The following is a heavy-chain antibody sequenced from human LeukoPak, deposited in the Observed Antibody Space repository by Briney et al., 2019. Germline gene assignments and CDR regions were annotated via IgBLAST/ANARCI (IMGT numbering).Heavy chain of an antibody. CDR2: ISWNSGSI. CDR3: AKGITKTTGTPVDY. D-gene: IGHD1-1*01. V-gene: IGHV3-9*03. Sequence: PGRSLRLSCAASGFTFDDYAMHWVRQAPGKGLERVSGISWNSGSIGYADSVKGRFTISRDNAKNSLYLQMNSLRAEDMALYYCAKGITKTTGTPVDYWGQGTLVTVSS. CDR1: GFTFDDYA. J-gene: IGHJ4*02.